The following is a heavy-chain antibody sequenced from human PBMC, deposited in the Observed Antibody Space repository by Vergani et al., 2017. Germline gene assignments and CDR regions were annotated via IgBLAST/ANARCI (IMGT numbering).Heavy chain of an antibody. J-gene: IGHJ6*02. CDR3: ARQFSGSGGSHYGMGV. CDR1: GYSFTSYW. D-gene: IGHD1-26*01. V-gene: IGHV5-51*01. Sequence: EVQLVQSGAEVKKPGESLKISCKGSGYSFTSYWIGWVRQMPEKGLEWMGIIYPDDSDTRYSPSFQGQVTISADKSISIAYLQWSSLKATDTAIYYCARQFSGSGGSHYGMGVWGQGTTVTVSS. CDR2: IYPDDSDT.